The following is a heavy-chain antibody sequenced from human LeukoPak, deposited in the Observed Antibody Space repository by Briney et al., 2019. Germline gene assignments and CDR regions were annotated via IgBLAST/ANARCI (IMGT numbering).Heavy chain of an antibody. CDR3: AAYCSSTSCSPDSDY. Sequence: GGSLRLSCAASGFTFSSYGMHWVRQAPGKGLEWVAFIRYDGSNKYYADSVKGRFTISRDNSKNTLYLQMNSLRAEDTAVYYCAAYCSSTSCSPDSDYWGQGTLVTVSS. V-gene: IGHV3-30*02. J-gene: IGHJ4*02. CDR2: IRYDGSNK. D-gene: IGHD2-2*01. CDR1: GFTFSSYG.